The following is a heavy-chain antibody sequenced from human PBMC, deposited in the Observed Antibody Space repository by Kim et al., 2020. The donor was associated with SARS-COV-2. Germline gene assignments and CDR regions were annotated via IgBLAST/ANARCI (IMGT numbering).Heavy chain of an antibody. CDR2: INHSGST. V-gene: IGHV4-34*01. J-gene: IGHJ4*02. Sequence: SETLSLTCAVYGGSFSGYYWSWIRQPPGKGLEWIGEINHSGSTNYNPSLKSRVTISVDTSKNQFSLKLSSVTAADTAVYYCARGLRYYYGSGSDYWGQGTLVTVSS. D-gene: IGHD3-10*01. CDR1: GGSFSGYY. CDR3: ARGLRYYYGSGSDY.